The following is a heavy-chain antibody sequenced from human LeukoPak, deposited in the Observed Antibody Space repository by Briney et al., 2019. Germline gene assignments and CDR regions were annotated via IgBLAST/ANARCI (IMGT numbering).Heavy chain of an antibody. V-gene: IGHV3-21*01. D-gene: IGHD2-15*01. Sequence: GGSLRLSCAASGFTFSSYSMNWVRQAPGKGLEWVSSISSSSSYIYYADSVKGRFTISRDNAKNSLYLQMNRLRAEDTAVYYCAREYCSGGSCYNDAFDIWGQGTMVTVSS. CDR1: GFTFSSYS. J-gene: IGHJ3*02. CDR3: AREYCSGGSCYNDAFDI. CDR2: ISSSSSYI.